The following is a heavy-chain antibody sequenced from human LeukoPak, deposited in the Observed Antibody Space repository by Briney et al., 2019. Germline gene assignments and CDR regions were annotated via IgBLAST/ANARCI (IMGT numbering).Heavy chain of an antibody. V-gene: IGHV3-7*01. CDR1: GFTFSSYW. CDR3: ARIGTGVV. CDR2: INHNGNVN. Sequence: GGSLRLSCAASGFTFSSYWMNWARQAPGKGLEWVASINHNGNVNYYVDSVKGRFTISRDNAKNSLYLQMNSLRAEDTAVYYCARIGTGVVWGQGTTVTVSS. J-gene: IGHJ6*02.